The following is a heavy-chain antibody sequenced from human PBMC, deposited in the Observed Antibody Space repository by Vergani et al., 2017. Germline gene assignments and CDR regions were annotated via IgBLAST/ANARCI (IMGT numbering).Heavy chain of an antibody. CDR3: ARSETAGYDAFDI. D-gene: IGHD1-14*01. CDR2: INPNSGCT. V-gene: IGHV1-2*02. CDR1: GYTFTGYY. J-gene: IGHJ3*02. Sequence: QVQLVQSGAEVKKPGASVKVSCKASGYTFTGYYMHWVRQAPGQGLGWMGWINPNSGCTNDAQKFQGRVTMTRDTSISTAYMELSMMSSEDTAVYYCARSETAGYDAFDIWGQGTMVTVSS.